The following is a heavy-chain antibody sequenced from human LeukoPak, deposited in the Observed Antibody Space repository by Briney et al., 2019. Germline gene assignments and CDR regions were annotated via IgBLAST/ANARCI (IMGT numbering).Heavy chain of an antibody. CDR3: AKPPRGIGAFDI. CDR1: GGSFSGYY. D-gene: IGHD3-16*01. Sequence: SETLSLTCAVYGGSFSGYYWSWIRQPPGKGLEWIGEINHSGSTNYNPSLKSRVTISVDTSKNQFSLKLSSVTAADTAAYYCAKPPRGIGAFDIWGQGTMVTVSS. J-gene: IGHJ3*02. V-gene: IGHV4-34*01. CDR2: INHSGST.